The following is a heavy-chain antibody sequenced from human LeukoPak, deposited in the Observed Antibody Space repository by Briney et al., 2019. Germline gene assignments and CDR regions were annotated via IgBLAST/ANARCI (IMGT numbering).Heavy chain of an antibody. CDR2: ISSSSSYI. D-gene: IGHD5-24*01. J-gene: IGHJ4*02. V-gene: IGHV3-21*01. CDR3: AKEGEEMATITAFEDY. Sequence: PGGSLRLSCAASGFTFSSYSMNWVRQAPGKGLQWVSSISSSSSYIYYADSVKGRFTISRDNAKNTLYLQMNSLRAEDTAVYYCAKEGEEMATITAFEDYWGQGTLVTVSS. CDR1: GFTFSSYS.